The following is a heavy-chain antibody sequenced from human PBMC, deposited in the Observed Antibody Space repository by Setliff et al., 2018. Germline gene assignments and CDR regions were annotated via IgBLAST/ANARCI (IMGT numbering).Heavy chain of an antibody. D-gene: IGHD6-19*01. V-gene: IGHV4-4*08. CDR1: GGSISSYY. CDR2: IHTSGT. CDR3: ARDGAAVAGTHGLDY. Sequence: PSETLSLTCSVSGGSISSYYWSWIRQPPGKGLEWIGNIHTSGTNYNPSLKSRVTISVDTSKNLISLNLRSVIDADTAVYYCARDGAAVAGTHGLDYWGQGALVTVSS. J-gene: IGHJ4*02.